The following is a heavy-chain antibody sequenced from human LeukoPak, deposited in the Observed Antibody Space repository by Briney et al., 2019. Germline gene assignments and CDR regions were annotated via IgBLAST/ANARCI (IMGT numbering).Heavy chain of an antibody. D-gene: IGHD1-26*01. CDR2: IYWNDYK. Sequence: SGPTLVKPTQTLTLTCTFSGFSLITSGVGVGWIRQPPGEALECLALIYWNDYKRYSPSLKSRLTITKDTSKNQVVLMLTNMDPVDTATYYCAHRLPSGGSYDAFDIWGQGTMVTVSS. V-gene: IGHV2-5*01. CDR1: GFSLITSGVG. CDR3: AHRLPSGGSYDAFDI. J-gene: IGHJ3*02.